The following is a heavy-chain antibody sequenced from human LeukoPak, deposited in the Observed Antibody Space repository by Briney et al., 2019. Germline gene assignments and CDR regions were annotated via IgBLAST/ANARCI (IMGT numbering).Heavy chain of an antibody. J-gene: IGHJ4*02. CDR2: INPSGGST. CDR1: GYTFTSYY. Sequence: GASVKVSCKASGYTFTSYYMHWVRQAPGQGLEWMAIINPSGGSTRYAQKFQGRVTMTRDTSTSTVYMELSSLRSEDTAVYYCARDPRPGYDSSVYYYPGDYWGQGTLVTVSS. V-gene: IGHV1-46*01. CDR3: ARDPRPGYDSSVYYYPGDY. D-gene: IGHD3-22*01.